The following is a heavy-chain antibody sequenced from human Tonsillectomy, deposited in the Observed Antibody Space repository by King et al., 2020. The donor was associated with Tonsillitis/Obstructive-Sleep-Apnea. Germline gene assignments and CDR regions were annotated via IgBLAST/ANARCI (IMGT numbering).Heavy chain of an antibody. CDR3: AGGGSSSWQYDGFNI. D-gene: IGHD6-13*01. CDR1: GFTFSSSW. V-gene: IGHV3-7*04. Sequence: VQLVESGGGLVQPGGSLRLSCAASGFTFSSSWMTWVRQAPGKGLEWVANIKQDGSEKYYVDSVKGRFTISRDNANNSLYLQMIRLRAEDTAVYYCAGGGSSSWQYDGFNIWGQGTMVTVSS. J-gene: IGHJ3*02. CDR2: IKQDGSEK.